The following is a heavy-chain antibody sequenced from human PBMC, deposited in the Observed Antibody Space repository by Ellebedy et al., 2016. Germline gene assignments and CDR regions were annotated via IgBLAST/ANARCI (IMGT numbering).Heavy chain of an antibody. CDR1: GGTFSSYA. V-gene: IGHV1-69*13. CDR2: IIPIFGTA. J-gene: IGHJ5*02. CDR3: ARDSPPSTKGWFDP. Sequence: SVKVSXKASGGTFSSYAISWVRQAPGQGLEWMGGIIPIFGTANYVQKFQGRVTITADESTSTAYMELSSLRSEDTAVYYCARDSPPSTKGWFDPWGQGTLVTVSS. D-gene: IGHD1-26*01.